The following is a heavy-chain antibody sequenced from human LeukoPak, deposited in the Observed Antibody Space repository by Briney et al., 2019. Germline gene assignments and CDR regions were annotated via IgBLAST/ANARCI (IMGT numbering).Heavy chain of an antibody. V-gene: IGHV1-69*05. D-gene: IGHD3-22*01. CDR1: GGTFSSCA. CDR3: ATTHYYDSSGRLRGFDN. Sequence: SVKVSCKASGGTFSSCAVSWVRQAPGQGLEWMGGIILVSHTANYAQKFKDRVVLTTDESTRTAYMELSSLRSEDTAVYYCATTHYYDSSGRLRGFDNWGQGTLVTVSS. J-gene: IGHJ4*02. CDR2: IILVSHTA.